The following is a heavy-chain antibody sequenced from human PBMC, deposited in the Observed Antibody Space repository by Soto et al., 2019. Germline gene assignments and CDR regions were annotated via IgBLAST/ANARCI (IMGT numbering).Heavy chain of an antibody. V-gene: IGHV4-4*02. CDR2: IYHSGST. J-gene: IGHJ4*02. CDR3: ARVFGDYSYYFDY. D-gene: IGHD4-17*01. Sequence: TSETLSLTCAVSSGSISSSNWWSWVRQPPGKGLEWIGEIYHSGSTNYNPSLKSRVTISVDKSKNQFSLKLSSVTAADTAVYYCARVFGDYSYYFDYWGQGTLVTVSS. CDR1: SGSISSSNW.